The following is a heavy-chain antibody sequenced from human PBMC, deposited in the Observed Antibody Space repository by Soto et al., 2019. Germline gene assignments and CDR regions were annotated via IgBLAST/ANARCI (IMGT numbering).Heavy chain of an antibody. CDR1: GDSISSSSYY. CDR3: ARILVFGVVITFDY. V-gene: IGHV4-39*01. Sequence: QLQLQESGPGLVKPSETLSLTCTVSGDSISSSSYYWGWIRQPPGKGLEWIGSIYYSGSTYYNPSLTSRVTISVDTSKNQFSLKLSSVTAADTAVYYCARILVFGVVITFDYWGQGTLVTVSS. CDR2: IYYSGST. D-gene: IGHD3-3*01. J-gene: IGHJ4*02.